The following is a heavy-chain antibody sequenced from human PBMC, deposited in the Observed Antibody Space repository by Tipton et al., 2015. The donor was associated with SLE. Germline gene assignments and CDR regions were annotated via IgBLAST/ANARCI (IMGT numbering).Heavy chain of an antibody. CDR2: IYYSGST. CDR3: AREVDYYYDLDV. Sequence: TLSLTCTVSGGSISSYYWSWIRQPPGKGLEWIGYIYYSGSTYYNPSLKSRVTISVDTSKNQFSLKLSSVTAADTAVYYCAREVDYYYDLDVWGQGTTVTVSS. CDR1: GGSISSYY. J-gene: IGHJ6*02. V-gene: IGHV4-59*12.